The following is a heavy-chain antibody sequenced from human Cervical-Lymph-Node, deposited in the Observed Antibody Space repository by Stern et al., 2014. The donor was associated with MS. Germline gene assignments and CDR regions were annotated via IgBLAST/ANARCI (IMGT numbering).Heavy chain of an antibody. CDR3: ARDSSDTWYGPIDA. Sequence: QVQLQESGPGLVKPSETLSLTCTVSGGSIINYYWSWIRRTPGKGLEWIGYIYYTGRTNYNPSLKSRVTISVDTSKNQLSLMLRSLTAADTAVYYCARDSSDTWYGPIDAWGQGTQVIVSS. J-gene: IGHJ5*02. D-gene: IGHD6-13*01. CDR2: IYYTGRT. CDR1: GGSIINYY. V-gene: IGHV4-59*01.